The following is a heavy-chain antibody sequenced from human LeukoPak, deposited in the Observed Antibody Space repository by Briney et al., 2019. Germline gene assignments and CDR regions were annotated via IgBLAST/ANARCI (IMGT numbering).Heavy chain of an antibody. CDR3: ARTYSGYGDAFDI. J-gene: IGHJ3*02. D-gene: IGHD5-12*01. CDR1: GYTFTGYY. Sequence: GASVKVSCKASGYTFTGYYMHWVRQAPGQGLEWMGWINPNSGGTNYAQKFQGRVTMTRDTSIRTAYMELSRLRSDDTAVYYCARTYSGYGDAFDIWGQGTMVTVSS. CDR2: INPNSGGT. V-gene: IGHV1-2*02.